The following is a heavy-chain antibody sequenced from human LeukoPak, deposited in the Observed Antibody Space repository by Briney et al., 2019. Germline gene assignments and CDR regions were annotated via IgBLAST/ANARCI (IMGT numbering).Heavy chain of an antibody. CDR2: ISSSSSYI. V-gene: IGHV3-21*01. J-gene: IGHJ4*02. CDR1: GFTFSGYS. CDR3: ARGPVVPAAIVGGDFDY. Sequence: PGGSLRLSCAASGFTFSGYSMNWVRQAPGKGLEWVSSISSSSSYIYYADSVRGRFTISRDNAKNSLYLQMNSLRAEDTAVYYCARGPVVPAAIVGGDFDYWGQGTLVTVSS. D-gene: IGHD2-2*01.